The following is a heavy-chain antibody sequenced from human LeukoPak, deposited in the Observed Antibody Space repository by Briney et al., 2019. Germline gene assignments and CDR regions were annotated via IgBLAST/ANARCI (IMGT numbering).Heavy chain of an antibody. Sequence: ASVTVSCKASGYTFTSHYMHWVRQAPGQGLEWMGTINPSGGSTSYAQKFQGRVTMTRDTSTSTVYMELSSLRSEDTAVYYCARDVGSGWYTLDYWGQGTLVTVSS. CDR3: ARDVGSGWYTLDY. V-gene: IGHV1-46*01. D-gene: IGHD6-19*01. J-gene: IGHJ4*02. CDR2: INPSGGST. CDR1: GYTFTSHY.